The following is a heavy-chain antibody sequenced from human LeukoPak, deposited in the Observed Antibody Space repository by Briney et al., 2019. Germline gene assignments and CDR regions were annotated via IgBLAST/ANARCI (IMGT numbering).Heavy chain of an antibody. Sequence: ASVKVSCKASGYTFTSNYIHWVRQAPGQGLEWMGMIYPRDGSTSYAQKFQGRVTITADESTSTAYMELSSLRSEDTAVYYCARDQEGFDYWGQGTLVTVSS. CDR1: GYTFTSNY. J-gene: IGHJ4*02. V-gene: IGHV1-46*01. CDR3: ARDQEGFDY. CDR2: IYPRDGST.